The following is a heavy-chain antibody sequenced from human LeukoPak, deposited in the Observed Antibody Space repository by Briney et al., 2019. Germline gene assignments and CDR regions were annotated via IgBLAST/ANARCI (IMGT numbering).Heavy chain of an antibody. CDR1: GGSISSNSYY. CDR2: IYYSGST. CDR3: ARTRYYYNSRSYGAPYYFDY. Sequence: TSETLSLTCAVSGGSISSNSYYWGWIRQPPGKGLEWIGSIYYSGSTYYNPSLKSRVTISVDTSKNQFSLKLSSVTAADTAVYYCARTRYYYNSRSYGAPYYFDYWGQGTLVTVSP. D-gene: IGHD3-10*01. J-gene: IGHJ4*02. V-gene: IGHV4-39*01.